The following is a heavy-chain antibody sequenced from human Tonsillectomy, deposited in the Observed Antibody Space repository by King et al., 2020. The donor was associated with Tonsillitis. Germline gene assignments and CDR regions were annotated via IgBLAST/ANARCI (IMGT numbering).Heavy chain of an antibody. V-gene: IGHV4-59*01. D-gene: IGHD1-26*01. CDR3: ARGTGWELLGNFDY. CDR2: IYYTGST. J-gene: IGHJ4*02. Sequence: QLQESGPGLVKPSETLSLTCTVSGGSISAYYWSWIRQPPGKGLEWIGYIYYTGSTNYNPSLNSRVAISLDTSQNQFSLKLSSVTAEDTAFYYCARGTGWELLGNFDYWGQRTLVTVSS. CDR1: GGSISAYY.